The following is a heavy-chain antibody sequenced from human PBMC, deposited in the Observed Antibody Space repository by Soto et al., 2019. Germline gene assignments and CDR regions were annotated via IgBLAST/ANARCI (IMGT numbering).Heavy chain of an antibody. V-gene: IGHV3-13*01. CDR1: GFTFSSYD. Sequence: PVGSLRLSCAASGFTFSSYDMHWVRQATGKGLEWVSAIGTAGDTYYPGSVKGRFTISRENAKNSLYLQMNSLRAGDTAVYYCARGPCYGDFEYYYGMDVLGQGTTVTVS. D-gene: IGHD4-17*01. CDR3: ARGPCYGDFEYYYGMDV. CDR2: IGTAGDT. J-gene: IGHJ6*02.